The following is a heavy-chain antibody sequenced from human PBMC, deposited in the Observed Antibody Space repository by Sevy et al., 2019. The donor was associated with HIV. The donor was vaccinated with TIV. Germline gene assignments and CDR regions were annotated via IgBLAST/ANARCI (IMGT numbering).Heavy chain of an antibody. D-gene: IGHD6-13*01. J-gene: IGHJ4*02. CDR2: IYPGDSDT. Sequence: GESLKISCKGSGYSFTSYWIGWVRQMPGKGLEWMGIIYPGDSDTRYSPSFQGQVTISADKSISTAYLQRGSLKASDNAMYYCARTTAVAGTKFFDFWGQGTLVTVSS. CDR3: ARTTAVAGTKFFDF. CDR1: GYSFTSYW. V-gene: IGHV5-51*01.